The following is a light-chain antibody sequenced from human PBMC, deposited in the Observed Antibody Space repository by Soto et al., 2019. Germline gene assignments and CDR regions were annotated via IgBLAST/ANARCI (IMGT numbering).Light chain of an antibody. V-gene: IGLV2-8*01. CDR1: SSDVGGYDY. Sequence: QSALTQPPSASGSPGQSVTISCTGTSSDVGGYDYVSWYQQHPGKAPKLIIYEVSKRPSGVPDRFSGSKSGNTASLTVSGLQAEDEADYNCSSYVGRKTYVFGFGTKLTVL. CDR3: SSYVGRKTYV. J-gene: IGLJ1*01. CDR2: EVS.